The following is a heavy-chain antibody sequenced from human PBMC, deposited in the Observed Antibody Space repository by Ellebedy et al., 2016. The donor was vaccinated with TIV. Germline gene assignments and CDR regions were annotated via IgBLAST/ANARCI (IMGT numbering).Heavy chain of an antibody. J-gene: IGHJ4*02. CDR2: FVSNGDST. Sequence: PGGSLRLSCSASGFTFSSYAMHWVRQAPGKGLEYISAFVSNGDSTYNANSVKGRFTISRDNSKNTLYLQMSSLRPEDTAVYYCVKAWGDWGQGTLVTVSS. D-gene: IGHD3-16*01. CDR3: VKAWGD. CDR1: GFTFSSYA. V-gene: IGHV3-64D*06.